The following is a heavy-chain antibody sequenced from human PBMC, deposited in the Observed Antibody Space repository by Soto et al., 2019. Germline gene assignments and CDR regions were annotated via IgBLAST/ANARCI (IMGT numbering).Heavy chain of an antibody. V-gene: IGHV6-1*01. D-gene: IGHD1-26*01. CDR2: TYYRSKWYY. CDR3: ARGEQYSGRIFDY. CDR1: GDSVSSNSAG. Sequence: SQTLSLSCAITGDSVSSNSAGWSWVRQSPSRGLEWLGRTYYRSKWYYEYAVSVRGRITINPDTSKNQYSLQLKSVTPEDTAVYFCARGEQYSGRIFDYWGQGTLVTGSS. J-gene: IGHJ4*01.